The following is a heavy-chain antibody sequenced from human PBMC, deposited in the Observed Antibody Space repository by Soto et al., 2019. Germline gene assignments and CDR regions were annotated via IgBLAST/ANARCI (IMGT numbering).Heavy chain of an antibody. CDR2: ISGSGGST. V-gene: IGHV3-23*01. Sequence: EVQLLESGGGLVQPGGSLRLSCAASGFTFSSYAMSWVRQAPGKGLEWVSAISGSGGSTYYADSVKGRFTISRENSKNTLYRKMTSLGAEAPPVYYCGTEIFLVGGFISYGAQGTLATVPS. J-gene: IGHJ4*02. D-gene: IGHD3-16*02. CDR1: GFTFSSYA. CDR3: GTEIFLVGGFISY.